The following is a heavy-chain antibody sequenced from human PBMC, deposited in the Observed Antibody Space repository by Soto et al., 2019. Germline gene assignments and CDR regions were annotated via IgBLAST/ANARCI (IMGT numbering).Heavy chain of an antibody. CDR3: ALPPRHGIAVAGTELWYFDL. D-gene: IGHD6-19*01. Sequence: ASVKVSCKASGYTFTSYGISWVRQAPGQGLEWMGWISAYNGNTNYAQKLQGRVTMTTDTSTSTAYMELRSLRSDDTAVYYWALPPRHGIAVAGTELWYFDLWGRGTLVTVSS. CDR2: ISAYNGNT. CDR1: GYTFTSYG. V-gene: IGHV1-18*01. J-gene: IGHJ2*01.